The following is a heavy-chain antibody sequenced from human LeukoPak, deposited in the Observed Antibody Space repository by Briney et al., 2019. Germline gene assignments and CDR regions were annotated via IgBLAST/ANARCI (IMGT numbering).Heavy chain of an antibody. CDR3: ARVSRTYYYDSSVYYYHWSDP. Sequence: SETLSLTCAVYGGSFSGYYWGWISQPPGKGLEWIGCIYYSGSTYYNPSLKSRVTISVDTSKNQFSLKLSSVTAADAAVYYCARVSRTYYYDSSVYYYHWSDPWGQGTLVTVSS. J-gene: IGHJ5*02. CDR2: IYYSGST. V-gene: IGHV4-34*01. CDR1: GGSFSGYY. D-gene: IGHD3-22*01.